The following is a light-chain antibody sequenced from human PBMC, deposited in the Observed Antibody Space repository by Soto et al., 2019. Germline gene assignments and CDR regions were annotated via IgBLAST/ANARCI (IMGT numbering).Light chain of an antibody. CDR1: KNDIVVYDF. V-gene: IGLV2-8*01. Sequence: QSVLTQHPSSSGSPVQSVTISCTGTKNDIVVYDFVSWYQHHPGKAPRLMIYEVVQRPSGVPDRFSGSKSGSTASLTVSGLQAADEADSFCKSYAGSNTYVFGSGTKVTVL. CDR3: KSYAGSNTYV. CDR2: EVV. J-gene: IGLJ1*01.